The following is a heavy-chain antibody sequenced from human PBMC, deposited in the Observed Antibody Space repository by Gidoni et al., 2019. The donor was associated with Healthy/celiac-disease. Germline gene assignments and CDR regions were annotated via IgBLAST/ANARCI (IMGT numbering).Heavy chain of an antibody. D-gene: IGHD1-26*01. V-gene: IGHV3-30*04. Sequence: QVQLVESGGGVVQPGRSLRLSCAASGFTFRSYAMHWVRQAPGKGLEWVAVISYDGSNKYYADSVKGRFTISRDNSKNTLYLQMNSLRAEDTAVYYCAREREAFDYWGQGTLVTVSS. CDR1: GFTFRSYA. CDR3: AREREAFDY. J-gene: IGHJ4*02. CDR2: ISYDGSNK.